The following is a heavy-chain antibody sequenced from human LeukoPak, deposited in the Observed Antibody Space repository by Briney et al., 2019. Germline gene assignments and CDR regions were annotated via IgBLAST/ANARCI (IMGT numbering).Heavy chain of an antibody. CDR2: IIPIFGTA. CDR3: ARGSVVVAANYFYGMDV. V-gene: IGHV1-69*01. J-gene: IGHJ6*02. D-gene: IGHD2-15*01. Sequence: ASVKVSCKASGGTFSSYAISWVRQAPGQGLEWMGGIIPIFGTANYAQKFQGRVTITADESTSTAYMELSSLRSEDTAVYYCARGSVVVAANYFYGMDVWGQGTTVTVSS. CDR1: GGTFSSYA.